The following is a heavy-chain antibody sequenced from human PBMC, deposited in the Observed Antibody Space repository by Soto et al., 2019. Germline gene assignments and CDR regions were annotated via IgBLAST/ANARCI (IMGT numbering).Heavy chain of an antibody. D-gene: IGHD1-1*01. CDR1: GFIVSSTY. CDR2: IHSGGQT. Sequence: EAYLVETGGGLIQPGGSLRLSCAASGFIVSSTYMSWVRQAPGKGLQWVSVIHSGGQTNFADSVKGRFTISRDNSKNTVYPQMNCLRAEDTAIYYSARERPFYKGNAFDIWGPGTRVTVS. CDR3: ARERPFYKGNAFDI. J-gene: IGHJ3*02. V-gene: IGHV3-53*02.